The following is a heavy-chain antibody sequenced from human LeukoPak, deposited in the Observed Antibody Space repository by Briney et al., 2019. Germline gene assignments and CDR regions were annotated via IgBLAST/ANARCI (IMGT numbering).Heavy chain of an antibody. Sequence: SETLSLTCTVSGGSISSSTYYWGWIRQPPGKGLEWIGSIYYGGTTYYNPSLKSRVTISVDTSKNQFSLKLNSVTAADTAVYYCARLRGYSGGEIRFFDYWGQGTLVTVSS. CDR1: GGSISSSTYY. V-gene: IGHV4-39*01. D-gene: IGHD5-12*01. J-gene: IGHJ4*02. CDR3: ARLRGYSGGEIRFFDY. CDR2: IYYGGTT.